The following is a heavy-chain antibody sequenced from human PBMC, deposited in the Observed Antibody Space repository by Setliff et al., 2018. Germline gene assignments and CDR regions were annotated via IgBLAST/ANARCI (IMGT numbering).Heavy chain of an antibody. CDR3: ARVAGRGRYWYFDL. V-gene: IGHV3-48*04. CDR1: GFTFSSYS. J-gene: IGHJ2*01. Sequence: GGSLRLSCAASGFTFSSYSINWVRQAPGKGLEWVSYISSSSSTIYYADFVKGRFTISRENAKNSLYLRMNSLRAEDTAVYYCARVAGRGRYWYFDLWGRGTLVTSPQ. CDR2: ISSSSSTI.